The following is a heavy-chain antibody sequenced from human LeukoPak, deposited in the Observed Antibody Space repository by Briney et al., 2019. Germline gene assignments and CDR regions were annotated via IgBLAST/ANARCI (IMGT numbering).Heavy chain of an antibody. V-gene: IGHV1-46*01. D-gene: IGHD3-22*01. J-gene: IGHJ6*03. Sequence: ASVKVSCKASGYTFTSYYMHWVRQAPGQGPEWMGIINPSGGSTSYAQKFQGRVTMTRDMSTSTVYMELSSLRSEDTAVYYCAREPISHYYDSSGYYSYYYYYMDVWGKGTTVTVSS. CDR1: GYTFTSYY. CDR2: INPSGGST. CDR3: AREPISHYYDSSGYYSYYYYYMDV.